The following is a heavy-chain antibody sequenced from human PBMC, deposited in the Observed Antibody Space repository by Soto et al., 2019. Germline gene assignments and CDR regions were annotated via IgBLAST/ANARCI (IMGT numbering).Heavy chain of an antibody. CDR1: GYSFTSYW. V-gene: IGHV5-10-1*01. D-gene: IGHD6-13*01. CDR2: IDPVDSYT. Sequence: GESLKISCQGSGYSFTSYWISWVRQMPGKGLEWMGRIDPVDSYTNYNPSFQGHVTLSVDKSTSTAYLQWSSLKASDTAMYYCARLQAAAGDNDLTFDYWGQGTLVTVSS. J-gene: IGHJ4*02. CDR3: ARLQAAAGDNDLTFDY.